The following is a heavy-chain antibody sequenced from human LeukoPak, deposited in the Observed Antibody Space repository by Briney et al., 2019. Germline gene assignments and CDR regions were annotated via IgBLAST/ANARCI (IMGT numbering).Heavy chain of an antibody. D-gene: IGHD4-17*01. V-gene: IGHV4-31*03. Sequence: PSETLSLTCTVSGGSISSGGYYWSWIRQHPGKGLEWIGYIYYSGSTYYNPSLKSRATISVDTSKDQFPLKLNSVTAADTAVYYCARGVGDYVFDPWGQGTLVTVSS. CDR3: ARGVGDYVFDP. J-gene: IGHJ5*02. CDR2: IYYSGST. CDR1: GGSISSGGYY.